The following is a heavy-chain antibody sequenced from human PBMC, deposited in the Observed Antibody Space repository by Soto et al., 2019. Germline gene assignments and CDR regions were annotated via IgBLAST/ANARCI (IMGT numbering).Heavy chain of an antibody. V-gene: IGHV3-33*03. CDR3: AMELRGSSHTFDF. Sequence: QVHLVESGGGVVQPGRSLRLSCAASGFSFTKHGMHWVRQAPGKGLEWVAMIWFDGTNEYYIDSVKCRFPIGRDNSKNTLYLQTNSLRAEDTAVYYCAMELRGSSHTFDFWGQGTLVTVSS. D-gene: IGHD3-10*01. J-gene: IGHJ4*02. CDR1: GFSFTKHG. CDR2: IWFDGTNE.